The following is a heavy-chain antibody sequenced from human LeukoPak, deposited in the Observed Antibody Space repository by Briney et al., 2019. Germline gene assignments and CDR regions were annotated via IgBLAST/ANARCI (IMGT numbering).Heavy chain of an antibody. CDR2: IYYSGST. CDR3: ARGADFWSGYDY. Sequence: SQTLSPTCTVSGGSIISYYWSWIRQPPGNGLEWIGYIYYSGSTNDNPSLKSRVTISVDTSKNQFSLKLSSVTAADTAVYYCARGADFWSGYDYWGQGTLVTVSS. V-gene: IGHV4-59*01. J-gene: IGHJ4*02. D-gene: IGHD3-3*01. CDR1: GGSIISYY.